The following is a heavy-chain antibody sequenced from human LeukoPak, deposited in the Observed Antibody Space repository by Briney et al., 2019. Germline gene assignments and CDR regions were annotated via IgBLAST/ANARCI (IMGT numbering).Heavy chain of an antibody. V-gene: IGHV3-48*04. Sequence: PGGSLRLSCAASGFTFSSYAMSWVRQAPGKGLEWVSYISTTSNTIHYADSVKGRFTISRDNAKNSLYLQMNSLRAEDTAVYYCARDQGYCSRTNYCYYYYMDVWGKGTTVTVSS. D-gene: IGHD2-2*01. J-gene: IGHJ6*03. CDR2: ISTTSNTI. CDR1: GFTFSSYA. CDR3: ARDQGYCSRTNYCYYYYMDV.